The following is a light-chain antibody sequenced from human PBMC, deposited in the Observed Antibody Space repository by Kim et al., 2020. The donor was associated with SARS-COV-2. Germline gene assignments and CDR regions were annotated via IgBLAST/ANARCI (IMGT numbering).Light chain of an antibody. J-gene: IGLJ2*01. Sequence: QSELTQTSSVSGAPGQRVTISCTGTSSNLGAYYDVNWYQQVPGTAPKLIIYKNNNRPSGVPDRFSGSKSDTSASLDITGLQVEDEADYYCQSYDSILSSVIFGGGTQLTVL. CDR3: QSYDSILSSVI. V-gene: IGLV1-40*01. CDR2: KNN. CDR1: SSNLGAYYD.